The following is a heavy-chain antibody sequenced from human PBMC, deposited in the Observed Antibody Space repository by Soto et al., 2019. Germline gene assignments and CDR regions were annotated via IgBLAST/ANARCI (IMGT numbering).Heavy chain of an antibody. CDR1: GYTFTSYD. D-gene: IGHD2-2*01. CDR3: ARGIGYCSSTSCYRHYYYYMDV. V-gene: IGHV1-8*01. CDR2: MNPNSGNT. J-gene: IGHJ6*03. Sequence: ASVKGSCKASGYTFTSYDINWVRQATGQGLEWMGWMNPNSGNTGYAQKFQGRVTMTRNTSISTAYMELSSLRSEDTAVYYCARGIGYCSSTSCYRHYYYYMDVWGKGTTVTVSS.